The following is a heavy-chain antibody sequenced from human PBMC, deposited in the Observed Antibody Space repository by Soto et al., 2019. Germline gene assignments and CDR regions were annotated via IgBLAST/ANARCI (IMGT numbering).Heavy chain of an antibody. CDR2: IKQDGSEK. Sequence: PGGSLRLSCAASGFTFSSYWMSWVRQAPGKGLEWVANIKQDGSEKYYVDSVKGRFTISRDNAKNSLYLQMNSLRAEDTAVYYCARDWDTDMKNYYYYYGMDVWGQGTTVTVSS. CDR1: GFTFSSYW. CDR3: ARDWDTDMKNYYYYYGMDV. J-gene: IGHJ6*02. D-gene: IGHD5-18*01. V-gene: IGHV3-7*03.